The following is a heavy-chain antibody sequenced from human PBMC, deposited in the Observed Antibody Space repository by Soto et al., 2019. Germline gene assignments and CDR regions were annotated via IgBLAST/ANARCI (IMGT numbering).Heavy chain of an antibody. CDR1: GGPISSSY. Sequence: SETLSLTCTVSGGPISSSYWSWIRQPPGKGLEYIGYIYHSGSINYNPSLKSRVTISLDTSKNRLSLKLSSVTAADTAVYYCARSNLDILTGYYAFDIWGQGTMVTVS. CDR2: IYHSGSI. CDR3: ARSNLDILTGYYAFDI. V-gene: IGHV4-59*01. D-gene: IGHD3-9*01. J-gene: IGHJ3*02.